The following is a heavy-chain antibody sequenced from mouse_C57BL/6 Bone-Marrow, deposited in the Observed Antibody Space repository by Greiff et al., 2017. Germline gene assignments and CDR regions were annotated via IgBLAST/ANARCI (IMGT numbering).Heavy chain of an antibody. CDR3: AREYSNYWFAY. D-gene: IGHD2-5*01. Sequence: VPLQQPGAELVKPGASVKLSCKASGYTFTSYWMQWVNQRPGQGLEWIGEIDPSDSYTTYNQQFKGKATLTVDTSSSTAYMQLSSLTSEDSAVDYCAREYSNYWFAYWGQGTLVTVSA. V-gene: IGHV1-50*01. CDR1: GYTFTSYW. CDR2: IDPSDSYT. J-gene: IGHJ3*01.